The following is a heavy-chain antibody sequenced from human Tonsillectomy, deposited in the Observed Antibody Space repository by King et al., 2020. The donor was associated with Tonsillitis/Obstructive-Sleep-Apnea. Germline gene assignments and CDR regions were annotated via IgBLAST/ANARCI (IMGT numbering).Heavy chain of an antibody. V-gene: IGHV3-11*05. D-gene: IGHD3-16*01. CDR3: ARVPGLGGVPPNLYY. CDR2: ISSSSSYS. CDR1: GFTFSDYF. Sequence: QVQLVESGGGLVKPGGSLRLSCAASGFTFSDYFMSWIRQAPGKGLEWVSYISSSSSYSIYADSVKGRFTISRDNAKNSLYLQVKSLRAEDTAVYYCARVPGLGGVPPNLYYWGRGPLFPV. J-gene: IGHJ4*02.